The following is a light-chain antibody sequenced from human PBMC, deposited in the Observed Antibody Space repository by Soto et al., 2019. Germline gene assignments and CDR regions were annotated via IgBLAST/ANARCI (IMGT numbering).Light chain of an antibody. CDR1: QSITNW. V-gene: IGKV1-5*01. CDR3: QLYNRYSRT. J-gene: IGKJ3*01. CDR2: DAS. Sequence: DIQMTQSPSTLSASVGDRVTITCRARQSITNWLAWYQQKPGKAPKLLIYDASSLKSGVPSRFSGSGSGTEFTLTISSLQPDDFATYYCQLYNRYSRTFGPGTKVDIK.